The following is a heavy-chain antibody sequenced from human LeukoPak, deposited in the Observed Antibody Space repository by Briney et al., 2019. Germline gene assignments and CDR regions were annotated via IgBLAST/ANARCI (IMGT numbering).Heavy chain of an antibody. D-gene: IGHD3-10*01. J-gene: IGHJ3*02. CDR3: ARDMWFGESDAFDI. Sequence: ASVKVSCKASGYTFTSYGISWVRQAPGQGLEWMGWISAYNGNTNYAQKLQGRVTITRDTSASTAYMELSSLRSEDTAVYYCARDMWFGESDAFDIWGQGTMVTVSS. CDR1: GYTFTSYG. CDR2: ISAYNGNT. V-gene: IGHV1-18*01.